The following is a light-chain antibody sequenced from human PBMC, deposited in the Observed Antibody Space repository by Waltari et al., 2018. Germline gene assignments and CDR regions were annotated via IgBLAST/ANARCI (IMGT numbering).Light chain of an antibody. CDR3: CSYAGSYTWV. V-gene: IGLV2-11*01. J-gene: IGLJ3*02. CDR1: RNDIGSYNY. Sequence: QSALTQPRSVSGSPGQSVTISCTGTRNDIGSYNYVSWYQHHPGKAPKFIIFDVSKRPPGLPDCSAGSKSGKTASRTISGLQADDEADYYCCSYAGSYTWVFGGGTKLTVL. CDR2: DVS.